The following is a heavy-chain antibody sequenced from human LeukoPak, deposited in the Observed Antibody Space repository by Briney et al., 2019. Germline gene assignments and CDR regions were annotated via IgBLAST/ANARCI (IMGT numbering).Heavy chain of an antibody. CDR3: ASGLSVTTSGDY. CDR1: GFTGSSDY. J-gene: IGHJ4*02. Sequence: PGWALRLSCAAAGFTGSSDYRSWGRQAPGEGLGWGAIIYSGGSTYYADSVKGRFTISRDNFKNTLYLQMTTLRAEDTAVYYSASGLSVTTSGDYWGQGTLVTVSS. V-gene: IGHV3-53*01. D-gene: IGHD4-17*01. CDR2: IYSGGST.